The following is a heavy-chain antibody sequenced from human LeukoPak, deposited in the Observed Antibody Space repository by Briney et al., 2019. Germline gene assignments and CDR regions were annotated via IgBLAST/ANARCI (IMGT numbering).Heavy chain of an antibody. Sequence: PGGSLRLSCAASVFTFNNYWMHWVRQAPGKGLLWVSRINTDGSSTSYADSVKGRFTITRDNAKNMVYLQMNSLRGEDTAVYYCARDGSGNFYYYYGMDVWGQGTTVTVSS. J-gene: IGHJ6*02. D-gene: IGHD3-10*01. CDR1: VFTFNNYW. CDR3: ARDGSGNFYYYYGMDV. CDR2: INTDGSST. V-gene: IGHV3-74*01.